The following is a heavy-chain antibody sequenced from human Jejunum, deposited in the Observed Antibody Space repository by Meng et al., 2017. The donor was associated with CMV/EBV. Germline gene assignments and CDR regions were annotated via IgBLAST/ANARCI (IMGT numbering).Heavy chain of an antibody. J-gene: IGHJ4*02. V-gene: IGHV3-11*04. CDR2: INGDGSGI. CDR3: ARENDYRNYFDS. CDR1: GFICSAYY. Sequence: GFICSAYYTIWTGQAPGKGLEWISYINGDGSGIYYADPLKGRFSLSKDNSENPVYLQMNSLRGEDTAVYYCARENDYRNYFDSWGQGTVVTVSS. D-gene: IGHD4-11*01.